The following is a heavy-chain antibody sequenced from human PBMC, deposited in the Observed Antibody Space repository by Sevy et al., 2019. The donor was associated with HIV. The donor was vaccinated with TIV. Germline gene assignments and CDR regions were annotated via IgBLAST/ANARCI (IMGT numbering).Heavy chain of an antibody. J-gene: IGHJ6*02. CDR3: AKGYCSGGSCPRDYYYYGMDV. CDR1: GFTFTSYA. V-gene: IGHV3-23*01. Sequence: GGSLRLSCAASGFTFTSYAMNWVRQAPGKGLDWVSSISGSGRSTYYADSVEGRFTISRDNSKNTLSLQMNSLRADDTAVYYCAKGYCSGGSCPRDYYYYGMDVWGQGTTATVSS. CDR2: ISGSGRST. D-gene: IGHD2-15*01.